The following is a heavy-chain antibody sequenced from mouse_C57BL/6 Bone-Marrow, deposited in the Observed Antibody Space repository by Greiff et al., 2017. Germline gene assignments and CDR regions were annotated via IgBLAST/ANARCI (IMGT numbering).Heavy chain of an antibody. D-gene: IGHD1-1*01. V-gene: IGHV5-9*01. CDR1: GFTFSSYT. CDR3: SRQVTTVLATKYFDV. J-gene: IGHJ1*03. Sequence: EVHLVESGGGLVKPGGSLKLSCAACGFTFSSYTMSWVRQTPEKRLQWVAAISGGGGNTYYPDSVKGRFTISRDNDKNILYLQMSSLRSEDTALYYCSRQVTTVLATKYFDVWGTGTTVTVSS. CDR2: ISGGGGNT.